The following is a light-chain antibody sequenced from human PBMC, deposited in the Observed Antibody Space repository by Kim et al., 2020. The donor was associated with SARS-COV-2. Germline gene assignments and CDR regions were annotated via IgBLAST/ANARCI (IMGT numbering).Light chain of an antibody. CDR1: SNDVGSYNL. CDR3: FSYAGSYIRV. J-gene: IGLJ2*01. V-gene: IGLV2-23*02. CDR2: DVS. Sequence: QSVLTQPASVSGSPGQSITISCTGTSNDVGSYNLVSWYQQHPGKAPQLIIYDVSKRPSGVPDRFSGSKSGTTASLTISGLQAEDESNYFCFSYAGSYIRVFGGGTQLTVL.